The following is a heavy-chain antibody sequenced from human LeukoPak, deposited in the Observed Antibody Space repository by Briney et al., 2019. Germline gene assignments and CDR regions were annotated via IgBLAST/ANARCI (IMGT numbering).Heavy chain of an antibody. CDR1: GYTFTGYY. CDR3: ARDCTAVAGTWFNP. V-gene: IGHV1-2*02. CDR2: INPNSGGT. J-gene: IGHJ5*02. Sequence: VASVKVSCKASGYTFTGYYMHWVRQAPGQGLEWMRWINPNSGGTNYAQKFQGRVTMTRDTSISTAYMELSRLRSDDTAVYYCARDCTAVAGTWFNPWGQGTLVTVSS. D-gene: IGHD6-19*01.